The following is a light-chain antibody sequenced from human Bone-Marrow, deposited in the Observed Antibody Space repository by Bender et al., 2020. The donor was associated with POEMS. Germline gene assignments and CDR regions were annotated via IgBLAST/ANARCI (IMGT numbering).Light chain of an antibody. Sequence: SYELAQPPSVSVSPGQTASITCSGDKLGSRYTFWYQQKPGQSPVVVIYKDKKRPSGIPERFAGSTSGNTATLTISGTQTVDEADYYCQTWDSSFVVFGGGTKLTV. J-gene: IGLJ2*01. V-gene: IGLV3-1*01. CDR3: QTWDSSFVV. CDR1: KLGSRY. CDR2: KDK.